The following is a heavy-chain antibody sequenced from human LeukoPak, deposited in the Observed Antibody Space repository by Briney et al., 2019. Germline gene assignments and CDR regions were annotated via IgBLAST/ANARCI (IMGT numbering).Heavy chain of an antibody. CDR2: IKPDGSEK. Sequence: GGSLRLSCAVSGFTFRNYWMTWVRQAPGRGLEWVANIKPDGSEKNYVDSVKGRFTISRDDAKNSLFLQMNSLRPEDTVVYFCARNDVAAAGDYWGQGTLVTVSS. CDR1: GFTFRNYW. J-gene: IGHJ4*02. CDR3: ARNDVAAAGDY. D-gene: IGHD6-13*01. V-gene: IGHV3-7*01.